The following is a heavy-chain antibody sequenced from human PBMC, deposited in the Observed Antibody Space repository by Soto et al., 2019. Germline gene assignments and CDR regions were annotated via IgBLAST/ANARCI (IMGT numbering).Heavy chain of an antibody. CDR3: ARCVVVVPAAWGHWFDP. D-gene: IGHD2-2*01. J-gene: IGHJ5*02. V-gene: IGHV1-18*04. CDR2: ISAYNGNT. Sequence: GASVKVSCKASGYTFTSYGISWVRQAPGQGLEWMGWISAYNGNTNYAQKLQGRVTMTTDTSTSTAYMELRSLRSDDTAVYYCARCVVVVPAAWGHWFDPWGQGTLVTVSS. CDR1: GYTFTSYG.